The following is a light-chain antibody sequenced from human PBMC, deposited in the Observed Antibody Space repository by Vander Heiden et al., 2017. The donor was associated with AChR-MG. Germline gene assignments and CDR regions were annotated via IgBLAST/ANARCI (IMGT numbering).Light chain of an antibody. V-gene: IGLV2-8*01. Sequence: QSALTQPPSASGSPGQSVTISCTGTRSDVGAYNYVSWYQQHPGEAPKLMIYEVTKRPSGVPDRFSGSKSGNTASLTVSGLRSEDEADYYCSSYAGSNNLVFGGGTKLTVL. J-gene: IGLJ2*01. CDR1: RSDVGAYNY. CDR3: SSYAGSNNLV. CDR2: EVT.